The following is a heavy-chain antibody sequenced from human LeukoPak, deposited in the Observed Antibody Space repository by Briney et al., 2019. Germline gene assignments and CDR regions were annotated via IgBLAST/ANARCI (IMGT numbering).Heavy chain of an antibody. D-gene: IGHD5-18*01. V-gene: IGHV4-59*08. Sequence: SETLSLTCIVFGGSISSYYWSWIRQPPGKGLEWIGYIYSSGSTDYNPSLKSRATISLDTSNHQFSLKLISVTAAGTAVYYCARHVGIHLWSLYFDYWGQGSLVTVSS. CDR2: IYSSGST. J-gene: IGHJ4*02. CDR1: GGSISSYY. CDR3: ARHVGIHLWSLYFDY.